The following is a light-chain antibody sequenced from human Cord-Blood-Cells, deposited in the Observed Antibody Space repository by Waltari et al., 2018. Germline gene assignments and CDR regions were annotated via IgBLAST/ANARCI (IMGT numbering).Light chain of an antibody. V-gene: IGLV2-11*01. J-gene: IGLJ2*01. Sequence: QSALTQPRSVSGYPGQSVTISCTGTSSDVGGYNYVPWYQQHPGKAPKLMIYDVSKRPSGVPDRFSGSKSGNTASLTISGLQAEDEADYYCCSYAGSYTLVFGGGTKLTVL. CDR2: DVS. CDR3: CSYAGSYTLV. CDR1: SSDVGGYNY.